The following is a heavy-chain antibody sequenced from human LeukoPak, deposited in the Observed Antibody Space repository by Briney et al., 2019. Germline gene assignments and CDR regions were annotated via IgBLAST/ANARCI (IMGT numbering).Heavy chain of an antibody. V-gene: IGHV3-53*01. J-gene: IGHJ4*02. D-gene: IGHD6-13*01. CDR3: ASHSSSWYGFDY. CDR1: GFTVSSNH. Sequence: GGSLRLSCAASGFTVSSNHMSWVRQGPGKGLEWVSVIYSGGSTYYANSVKGRFTISRDNSKNTLYLQMNSLRAEDTAVYYCASHSSSWYGFDYWGQGTLVTVSS. CDR2: IYSGGST.